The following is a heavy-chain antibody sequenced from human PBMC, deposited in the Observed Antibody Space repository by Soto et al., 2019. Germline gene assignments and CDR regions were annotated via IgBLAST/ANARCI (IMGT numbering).Heavy chain of an antibody. D-gene: IGHD5-12*01. CDR3: ARGRDGYNYIRVPFY. V-gene: IGHV1-3*01. J-gene: IGHJ4*02. CDR1: GYTFTSYA. Sequence: GASVKVSCKASGYTFTSYAIDWVRQAPGQRLEWMGWINAGNGNTKYSQKFQGRVTMTRDTSTSTVYMELSSLRSEDTAVYYCARGRDGYNYIRVPFYWGQGTLVTVSS. CDR2: INAGNGNT.